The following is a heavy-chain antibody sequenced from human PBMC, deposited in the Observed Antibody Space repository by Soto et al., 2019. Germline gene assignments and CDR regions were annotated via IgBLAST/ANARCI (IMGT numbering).Heavy chain of an antibody. Sequence: PGESLKISCAASGFTFSSYGMHWVRQAPGKGLEWVAVISYDGSNKYYADSVKGRFTISRDNSKNTLYLQMNSLRAEDTAVYYCVRYFDWLLSPYYYGTDFCGQGIMVTVSS. D-gene: IGHD3-9*01. V-gene: IGHV3-30*03. CDR3: VRYFDWLLSPYYYGTDF. CDR2: ISYDGSNK. J-gene: IGHJ6*02. CDR1: GFTFSSYG.